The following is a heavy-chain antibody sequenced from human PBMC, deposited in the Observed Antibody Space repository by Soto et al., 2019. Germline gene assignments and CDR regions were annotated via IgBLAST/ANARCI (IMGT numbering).Heavy chain of an antibody. J-gene: IGHJ5*02. V-gene: IGHV3-21*01. CDR3: ARSRGSSSARGWFDP. CDR2: ISSSSSYI. CDR1: GFTFSSYS. Sequence: PGGSLRLSCAASGFTFSSYSMNWVRQAPGKGLEWVSSISSSSSYIYYADSVKGRFTISRDNAKNSLYLQMNSLRAEDTAVYYCARSRGSSSARGWFDPWGQGTLVTVSS. D-gene: IGHD6-13*01.